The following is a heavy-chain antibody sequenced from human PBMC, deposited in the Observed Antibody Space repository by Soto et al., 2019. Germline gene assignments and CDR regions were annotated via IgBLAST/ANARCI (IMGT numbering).Heavy chain of an antibody. CDR1: GYTFSNFW. CDR3: VRDPRFGALDV. D-gene: IGHD3-3*01. V-gene: IGHV5-51*01. Sequence: GESLKISCKGSGYTFSNFWIGWVRQMPGKGLEWMGIIYPGDSDTRYSPSFQGQVTISADKSISTAYLQWSSLKASDTAMYYCVRDPRFGALDVWGPGTMVTVSS. J-gene: IGHJ3*01. CDR2: IYPGDSDT.